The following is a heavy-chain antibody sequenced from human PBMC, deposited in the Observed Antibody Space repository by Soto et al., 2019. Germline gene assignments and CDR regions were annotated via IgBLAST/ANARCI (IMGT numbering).Heavy chain of an antibody. CDR2: IYYSGST. CDR3: ARVYGSGSQYFDY. CDR1: GGSISSGGYY. V-gene: IGHV4-31*03. J-gene: IGHJ4*02. Sequence: TLSLTCTVSGGSISSGGYYWSWIRQHPGKGLEWIGYIYYSGSTYYNPSLKSRVTISVDTSKNQFSLKLSSVTAADTAVYYCARVYGSGSQYFDYWGQGTLVTVSS. D-gene: IGHD3-10*01.